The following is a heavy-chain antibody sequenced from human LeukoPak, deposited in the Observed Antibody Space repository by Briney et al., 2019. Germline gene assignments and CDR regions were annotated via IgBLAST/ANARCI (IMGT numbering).Heavy chain of an antibody. V-gene: IGHV3-48*04. CDR2: ISSSSSTI. CDR1: GFTFSSST. J-gene: IGHJ4*02. CDR3: ASRGPLSGAWYF. D-gene: IGHD6-19*01. Sequence: PGGSLRLSCAATGFTFSSSTMNWVRQAPGKALEWISFISSSSSTIYYADSVKGRFTISRDNAKNSLYLQMNSLRAEDTAVYYCASRGPLSGAWYFWGQGTLVTVSS.